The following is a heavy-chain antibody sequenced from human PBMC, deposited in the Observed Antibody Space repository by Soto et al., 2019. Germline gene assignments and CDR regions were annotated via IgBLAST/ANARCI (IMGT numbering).Heavy chain of an antibody. J-gene: IGHJ5*02. Sequence: QVQLQESGPGLVKPSQTLSLTCTVSGGSISSGGYYWSWIRQHPGKGLERIGYIYYRGSTYYNPTLQGLVTISVDTSKKKCSLKLSSVSAADTAVYYGAGGGGINWFDPWGQGTLVTVSS. D-gene: IGHD3-16*01. CDR1: GGSISSGGYY. V-gene: IGHV4-31*01. CDR2: IYYRGST. CDR3: AGGGGINWFDP.